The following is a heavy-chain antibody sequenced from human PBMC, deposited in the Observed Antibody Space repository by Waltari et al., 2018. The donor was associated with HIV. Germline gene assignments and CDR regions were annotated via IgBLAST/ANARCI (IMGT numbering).Heavy chain of an antibody. V-gene: IGHV3-30*03. CDR2: ISYDGSDK. CDR1: GFTFSSYG. J-gene: IGHJ6*02. CDR3: AGSGADQQRDGYYGMDV. D-gene: IGHD2-15*01. Sequence: QVQLVESGGGVVQPGRSLRLSCAASGFTFSSYGMHWVRQAPGKGLEWVAVISYDGSDKYYADSVKGRFTISRDNSKNTLYLQMNSLRAEDTAVYYCAGSGADQQRDGYYGMDVWGQGTTVTVSS.